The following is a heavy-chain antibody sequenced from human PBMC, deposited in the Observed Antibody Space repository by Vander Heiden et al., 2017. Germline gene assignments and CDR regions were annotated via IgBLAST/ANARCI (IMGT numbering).Heavy chain of an antibody. CDR3: VRDSPPCTP. Sequence: EVQLAESGGGLVQPGGSLRLSCAASGFTFSTYWMHWGSQAPGKGLVWVSRIDSDGMSTSDADSVKGRFTISRDNAKNRVYLKMNSLSAEDTAVYYCVRDSPPCTPWGQGTRVTVSS. D-gene: IGHD1-1*01. V-gene: IGHV3-74*01. CDR2: IDSDGMST. J-gene: IGHJ5*02. CDR1: GFTFSTYW.